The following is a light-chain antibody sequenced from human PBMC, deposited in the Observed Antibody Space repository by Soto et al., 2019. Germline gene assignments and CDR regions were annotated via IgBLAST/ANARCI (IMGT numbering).Light chain of an antibody. V-gene: IGKV1-5*03. CDR3: QQYNDNWT. J-gene: IGKJ1*01. CDR1: QSISSW. CDR2: KAS. Sequence: DIQMTQSPSTLSASVGDRVTITCRASQSISSWLAWYHQKPGTAPKLLIYKASTLQSGVPSRFSGSGSGTEFNLTISSLQPDDSATYYCQQYNDNWTFGQGTKVEIK.